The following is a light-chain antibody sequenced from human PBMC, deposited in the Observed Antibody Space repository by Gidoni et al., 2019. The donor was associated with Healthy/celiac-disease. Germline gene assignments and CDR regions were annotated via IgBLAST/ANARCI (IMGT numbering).Light chain of an antibody. V-gene: IGLV8-61*01. Sequence: QTVVTQEPSFSVSPGGTVTLTCGLNSRSVSTSDYPSWYQQHPGQAPRPLIYNTNTRSSGVPDRCSGSILGNKAALTITGAQADDESDYYCVLYMGSGIWVFGGGTKLTVL. CDR1: SRSVSTSDY. CDR3: VLYMGSGIWV. J-gene: IGLJ3*02. CDR2: NTN.